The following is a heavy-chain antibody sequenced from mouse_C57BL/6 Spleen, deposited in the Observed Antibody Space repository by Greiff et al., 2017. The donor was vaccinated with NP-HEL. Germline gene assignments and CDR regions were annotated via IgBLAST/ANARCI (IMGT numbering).Heavy chain of an antibody. D-gene: IGHD1-1*01. Sequence: QVQLKQSGAELVKPGASVKLSCKASGYTFTEYTIHWVKQRSGQGLEWIGWFYPGSGSIKYNEKFKDKATLTADKSSSTVYMELSRLTSEDSAVYFCARHENRGDYYGPWFAYWGQGTLVTVSA. CDR3: ARHENRGDYYGPWFAY. J-gene: IGHJ3*01. V-gene: IGHV1-62-2*01. CDR2: FYPGSGSI. CDR1: GYTFTEYT.